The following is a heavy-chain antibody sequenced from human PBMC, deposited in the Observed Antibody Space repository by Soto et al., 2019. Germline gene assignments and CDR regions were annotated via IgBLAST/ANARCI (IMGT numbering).Heavy chain of an antibody. V-gene: IGHV3-48*02. CDR3: ARDFLGAYCTNGVCSDY. J-gene: IGHJ4*02. D-gene: IGHD2-8*01. CDR2: ISSSSSTI. CDR1: GFTFSSYS. Sequence: EVQLVESGGGLVQPGGSLRPSCAASGFTFSSYSMNWVRQAPGKGLEWVSYISSSSSTIYYADSVKGRFTISRDNAKNSLYLQMNSLRDEDTAVYYCARDFLGAYCTNGVCSDYWGQGTLVTVSS.